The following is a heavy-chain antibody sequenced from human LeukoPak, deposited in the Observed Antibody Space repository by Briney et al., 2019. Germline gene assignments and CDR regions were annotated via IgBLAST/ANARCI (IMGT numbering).Heavy chain of an antibody. CDR1: GYTFTGYY. Sequence: ASVKVSCKASGYTFTGYYMHWVRQAPGQGLEWMGWINPNSGGTNYAQKFQGRVAMTRDTSISTAYMELSRLRSDDTAVCYCARCTSGSFNAQFDYWGQGTLVTVSS. CDR2: INPNSGGT. D-gene: IGHD1-26*01. V-gene: IGHV1-2*02. CDR3: ARCTSGSFNAQFDY. J-gene: IGHJ4*02.